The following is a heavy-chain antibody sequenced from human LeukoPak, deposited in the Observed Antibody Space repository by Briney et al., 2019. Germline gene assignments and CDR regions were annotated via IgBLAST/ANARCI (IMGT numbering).Heavy chain of an antibody. D-gene: IGHD3-3*01. Sequence: GGSLRLSCAASGFTLSSYAMSWVRQAPGKGLEWVSAISGSGGSTYYADSVKGRFTISRDNSKNTLYLQMNSLRAEDTAVYYCARDADITIFGVVTGYMDVWGKGTTVTVSS. CDR1: GFTLSSYA. V-gene: IGHV3-23*01. J-gene: IGHJ6*03. CDR2: ISGSGGST. CDR3: ARDADITIFGVVTGYMDV.